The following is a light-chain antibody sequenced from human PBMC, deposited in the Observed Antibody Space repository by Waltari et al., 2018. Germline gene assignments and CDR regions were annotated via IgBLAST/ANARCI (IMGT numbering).Light chain of an antibody. CDR2: QDS. CDR3: QAWDSSTVV. J-gene: IGLJ2*01. Sequence: SYELTQPPSVSVSPGQTASITCPGDKLGDKYACWYQQKPGQAPGLVSYQDSKRPSGIPERFSGSNSGNTATLTISGTQAMDEADYYCQAWDSSTVVFGGGTKLTVL. CDR1: KLGDKY. V-gene: IGLV3-1*01.